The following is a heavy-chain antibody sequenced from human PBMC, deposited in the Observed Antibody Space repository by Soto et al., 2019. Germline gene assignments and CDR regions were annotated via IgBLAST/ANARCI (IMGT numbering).Heavy chain of an antibody. CDR3: ASPSGSYYYYYYMDV. CDR2: IIPIFGIA. D-gene: IGHD1-26*01. CDR1: GGTFSSYA. J-gene: IGHJ6*03. Sequence: ASVKVSCKASGGTFSSYAISWVRQAAGQGLEGMGGIIPIFGIANYGQKFQGRVTTTADKSTSTAYMELSSLRSEDTAVYYCASPSGSYYYYYYMDVWGKGTTVTVSS. V-gene: IGHV1-69*10.